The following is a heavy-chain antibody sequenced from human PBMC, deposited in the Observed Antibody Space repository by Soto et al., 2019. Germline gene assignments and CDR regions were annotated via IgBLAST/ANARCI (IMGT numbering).Heavy chain of an antibody. CDR1: GFTFTTYS. Sequence: LRLSCAASGFTFTTYSMNWVRQAPGKGLEWVSSISSTTNYIYYGDSMKGRFTISRDNAKNSLYLEMNSLRAEDTAVYYCARESEDLTSNFDYWGQGTLVTVSS. V-gene: IGHV3-21*06. CDR3: ARESEDLTSNFDY. CDR2: ISSTTNYI. J-gene: IGHJ4*02.